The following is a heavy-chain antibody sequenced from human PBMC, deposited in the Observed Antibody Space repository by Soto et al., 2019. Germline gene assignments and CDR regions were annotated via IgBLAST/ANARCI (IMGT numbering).Heavy chain of an antibody. CDR3: ARGGRGGFDY. Sequence: EVHLVESGGGLVQPGGSLRLSCAASGFTFTTYWMHWVRQAPGKGLVWVSRISGDGIGTDYADSVRGRFALSRDNARNTLFLQMNSLRAEDTAVYYSARGGRGGFDYWGQGVLVTVSS. J-gene: IGHJ4*02. CDR1: GFTFTTYW. D-gene: IGHD3-16*01. CDR2: ISGDGIGT. V-gene: IGHV3-74*01.